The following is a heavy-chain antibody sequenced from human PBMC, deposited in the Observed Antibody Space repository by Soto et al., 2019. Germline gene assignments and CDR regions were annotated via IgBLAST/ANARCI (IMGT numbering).Heavy chain of an antibody. V-gene: IGHV3-74*01. Sequence: GGSLRLSCAASGFTFSSYWMHWVRQAPGKGLVWVSRINSDGSSTSYADSVKGRFTISRDNAKNTLYLQMNSLRAEDTAVYYCARGSLYYDFWRGYYPQNWFDPWGQGTLVTVYS. CDR3: ARGSLYYDFWRGYYPQNWFDP. J-gene: IGHJ5*02. CDR1: GFTFSSYW. CDR2: INSDGSST. D-gene: IGHD3-3*01.